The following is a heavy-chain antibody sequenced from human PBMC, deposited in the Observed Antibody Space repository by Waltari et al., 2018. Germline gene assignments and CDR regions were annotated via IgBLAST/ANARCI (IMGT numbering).Heavy chain of an antibody. CDR3: ARSHIVVVIAMSNWFDP. D-gene: IGHD2-21*01. Sequence: QVQLVQSGAEVKKPGASVKVSCKASGYTFNGYYMHWVRQAPGQGLEWMGRINPNSGGTNYAQKFQGRVTMTRDTSISTAYMELSRLRSDDTAVYYCARSHIVVVIAMSNWFDPWGQGTLVTVSS. CDR2: INPNSGGT. J-gene: IGHJ5*02. CDR1: GYTFNGYY. V-gene: IGHV1-2*06.